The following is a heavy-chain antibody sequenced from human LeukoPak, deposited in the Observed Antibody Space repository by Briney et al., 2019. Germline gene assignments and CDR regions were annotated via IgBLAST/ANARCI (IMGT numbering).Heavy chain of an antibody. D-gene: IGHD5-18*01. CDR2: ISGSGGST. CDR1: GFTFSSYA. CDR3: AKFDRGYSYEKDY. V-gene: IGHV3-23*01. Sequence: PGGSLRLSCAASGFTFSSYAMSWVRQAPGKGLEWVSAISGSGGSTYCADSVKGRFTISRDNSKNTLYLQMNSLRAEDTAVYYCAKFDRGYSYEKDYGGQEPLATVS. J-gene: IGHJ4*02.